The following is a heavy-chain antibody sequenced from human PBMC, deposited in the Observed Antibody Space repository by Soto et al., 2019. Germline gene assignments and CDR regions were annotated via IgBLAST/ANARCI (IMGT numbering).Heavy chain of an antibody. V-gene: IGHV4-4*02. Sequence: ASETLSLSCAVCRGSISSSNWRSWVRQPPGKGLEWIGEIYHSGSTNYNPSLKSRVTISVDKSKNQFSLKLSSVTAADTAVYYCARVRTRYGSGKHYYYMDVWGKGTTVTVSS. D-gene: IGHD3-10*01. J-gene: IGHJ6*03. CDR3: ARVRTRYGSGKHYYYMDV. CDR1: RGSISSSNW. CDR2: IYHSGST.